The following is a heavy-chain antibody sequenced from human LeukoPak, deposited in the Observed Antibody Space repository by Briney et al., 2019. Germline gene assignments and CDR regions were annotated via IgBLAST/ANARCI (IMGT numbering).Heavy chain of an antibody. Sequence: PSETLSLTCTVSGGFISSYYWSWIRQPPGKGLEYIGYIYYSVSTNYNPSLKSQVTISVDTSKNQFSLKLSSVTAADTAVYYCARGITYYYDSSGPDAFDIWGQGTMVTVSS. CDR3: ARGITYYYDSSGPDAFDI. D-gene: IGHD3-22*01. CDR1: GGFISSYY. CDR2: IYYSVST. J-gene: IGHJ3*02. V-gene: IGHV4-59*01.